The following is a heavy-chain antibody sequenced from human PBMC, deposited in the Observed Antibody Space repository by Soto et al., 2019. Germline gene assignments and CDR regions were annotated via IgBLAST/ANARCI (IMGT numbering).Heavy chain of an antibody. J-gene: IGHJ6*02. CDR2: ISGSGGST. V-gene: IGHV3-23*01. CDR1: GFTFSSYA. D-gene: IGHD6-19*01. CDR3: AKDPRIAVAGGYYYYYYGMDV. Sequence: GSLRLSCAASGFTFSSYAMGWVRQAPGKGLEWVSAISGSGGSTYYADSVKGRFTISRDNSKNTLYLQMNSLRAEDTAVYYCAKDPRIAVAGGYYYYYYGMDVWGQGTTVTVSS.